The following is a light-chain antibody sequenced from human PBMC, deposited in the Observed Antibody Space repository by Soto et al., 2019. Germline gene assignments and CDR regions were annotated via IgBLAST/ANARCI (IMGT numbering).Light chain of an antibody. J-gene: IGKJ1*01. CDR3: QQYGSSAWT. CDR1: QSVSSSY. V-gene: IGKV3-20*01. Sequence: EIVLTQSPGTLSLSPGERSTLSCRASQSVSSSYLAWYQQTPGQAPRLLIYGASSRATGIPDRFSGSGSGTDFTLTISRLEAEDFAVYSCQQYGSSAWTFGQGTKVDIK. CDR2: GAS.